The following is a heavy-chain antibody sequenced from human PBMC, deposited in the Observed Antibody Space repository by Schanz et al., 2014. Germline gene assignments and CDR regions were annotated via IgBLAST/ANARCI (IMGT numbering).Heavy chain of an antibody. CDR3: LAPDYGMDV. V-gene: IGHV3-23*04. CDR1: GFTFSIYA. CDR2: LSEGGGGT. J-gene: IGHJ6*02. Sequence: EVQLVESGGGVVQPGRSLRLSCSASGFTFSIYAMHWVRQAPGKGLEWVSALSEGGGGTHYADSVKGRFTISRDNAKNTLYLQMNSLRAEDTAVYYCLAPDYGMDVWGQGTTVTVSS.